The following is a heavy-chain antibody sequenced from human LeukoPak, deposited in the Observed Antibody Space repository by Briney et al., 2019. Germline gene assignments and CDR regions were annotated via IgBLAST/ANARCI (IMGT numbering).Heavy chain of an antibody. CDR1: RFTVSNNH. V-gene: IGHV3-66*01. Sequence: GGSLRLSCVASRFTVSNNHMNWVRQAPGKGLEWVSVMYNGDNTYYADSVQGRFTISKDNSKNTLYLQMNSLRPEDTAVYFCARASRWLAFDNWGQGTLVTVSS. J-gene: IGHJ4*02. CDR3: ARASRWLAFDN. D-gene: IGHD6-19*01. CDR2: MYNGDNT.